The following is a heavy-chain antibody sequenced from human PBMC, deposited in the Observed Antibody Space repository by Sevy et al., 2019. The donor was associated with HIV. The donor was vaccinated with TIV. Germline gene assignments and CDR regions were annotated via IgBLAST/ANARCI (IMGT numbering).Heavy chain of an antibody. J-gene: IGHJ4*02. CDR2: IIPIFGTA. CDR3: AVDPGITGTYYFDY. CDR1: GGTFSSYA. V-gene: IGHV1-69*13. D-gene: IGHD1-7*01. Sequence: ASVKVSCKASGGTFSSYAISWVRQAPGQGLEWMGGIIPIFGTANYAQKFQGRVTITADESTSTAYMELSSLRSEDTAVYYCAVDPGITGTYYFDYWGQGTLVTVSS.